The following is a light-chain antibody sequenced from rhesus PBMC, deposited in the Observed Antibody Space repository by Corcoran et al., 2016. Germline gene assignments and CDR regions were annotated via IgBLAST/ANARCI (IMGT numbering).Light chain of an antibody. Sequence: DIQMTQSPSSLSASVGDTVTITCRASQSISSWLAWYQPKPGKAPKLRIYKASSLQSGVPSRFSGRGSGTEFTLTISSLQSEDFATYYCQQYSSSPPWTFGQGTKVEIK. CDR3: QQYSSSPPWT. CDR2: KAS. J-gene: IGKJ1*01. CDR1: QSISSW. V-gene: IGKV1-22*01.